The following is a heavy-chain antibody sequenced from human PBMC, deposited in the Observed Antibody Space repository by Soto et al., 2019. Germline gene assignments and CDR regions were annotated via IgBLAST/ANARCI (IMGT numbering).Heavy chain of an antibody. D-gene: IGHD3-3*01. V-gene: IGHV3-30*18. Sequence: SLRLSCAASGFTFSSYGMHWVRQAPGKGLEWVAVISYDGSNKYYADSVKGRFTISRDNSKNTLYLQMNSLRAEDTAVYYCAKPVLRFLEWPPTLDPWGQGTLVTVSS. CDR3: AKPVLRFLEWPPTLDP. CDR2: ISYDGSNK. J-gene: IGHJ5*02. CDR1: GFTFSSYG.